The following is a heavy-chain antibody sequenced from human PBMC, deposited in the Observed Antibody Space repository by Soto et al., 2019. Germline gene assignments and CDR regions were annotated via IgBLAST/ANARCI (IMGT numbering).Heavy chain of an antibody. D-gene: IGHD2-15*01. J-gene: IGHJ4*02. CDR2: INHSGST. V-gene: IGHV4-34*01. CDR3: ARTVHHDCSGGSCYSSPPYYFAD. Sequence: PSETLSLTCAVYGGSFSGYYWSWIRQPPGKGLEWIGEINHSGSTNYNPSLKSRVTISVDTSKNQFSLKLSSVTAADTAVYYCARTVHHDCSGGSCYSSPPYYFADWGQGTLVTVSS. CDR1: GGSFSGYY.